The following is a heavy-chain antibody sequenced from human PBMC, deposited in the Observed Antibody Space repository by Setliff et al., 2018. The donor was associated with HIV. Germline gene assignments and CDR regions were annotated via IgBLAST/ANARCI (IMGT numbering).Heavy chain of an antibody. V-gene: IGHV4-34*01. CDR3: GRGPHIVGAPWAVIDY. D-gene: IGHD1-26*01. CDR1: GVSFSGYS. CDR2: IFHNGTI. Sequence: YGVSFSGYSWSWIRQPPGKGLEWIGEIFHNGTINCNPSLKSRVALSIDTFKSQISLNMTSLTTADTAIYYCGRGPHIVGAPWAVIDYWAQGKPVTVSS. J-gene: IGHJ4*02.